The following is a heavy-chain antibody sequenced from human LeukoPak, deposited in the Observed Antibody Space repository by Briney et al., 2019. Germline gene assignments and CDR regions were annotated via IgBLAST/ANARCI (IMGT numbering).Heavy chain of an antibody. D-gene: IGHD2-15*01. V-gene: IGHV3-23*01. Sequence: GGSLRLSCAASGFTLSNYAMSWVRQAPGGGLEWVSAISGSGDKTYHADSVRGRFTISRDNSKNTLSLQMNSLRVDDSAVYFCAKDTTAWWYHRAYMNVWGKGTTVTVSS. CDR2: ISGSGDKT. J-gene: IGHJ6*03. CDR1: GFTLSNYA. CDR3: AKDTTAWWYHRAYMNV.